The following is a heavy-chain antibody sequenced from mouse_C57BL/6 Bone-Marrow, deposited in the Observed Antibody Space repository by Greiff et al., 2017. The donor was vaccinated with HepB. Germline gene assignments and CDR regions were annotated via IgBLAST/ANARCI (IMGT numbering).Heavy chain of an antibody. Sequence: QVQLQQPGAELVKPGASVKLSCKASGYTFTSYWMHWVKQRPGQGLEWIGMIHPNSGSTNYNEKFKSKATLTVDKSSSTAYMQLSSLTSEDSAVYYCARIRWLLSWFAYWGQGTLVTASA. CDR1: GYTFTSYW. CDR2: IHPNSGST. D-gene: IGHD2-3*01. J-gene: IGHJ3*01. V-gene: IGHV1-64*01. CDR3: ARIRWLLSWFAY.